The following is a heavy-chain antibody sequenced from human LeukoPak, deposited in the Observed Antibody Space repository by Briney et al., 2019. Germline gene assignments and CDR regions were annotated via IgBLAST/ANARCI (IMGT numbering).Heavy chain of an antibody. CDR3: AKYGDYEEIDY. D-gene: IGHD4-17*01. CDR1: GGSISSYY. J-gene: IGHJ4*02. V-gene: IGHV4-59*08. Sequence: SETLSLTCTVSGGSISSYYWSWIRQPPGKGLEWIGYIYYSGSTNYNPSLKSRVTISVDTSKNQFSLKLSSVTAADTAVYYCAKYGDYEEIDYGGQGTLVTVSS. CDR2: IYYSGST.